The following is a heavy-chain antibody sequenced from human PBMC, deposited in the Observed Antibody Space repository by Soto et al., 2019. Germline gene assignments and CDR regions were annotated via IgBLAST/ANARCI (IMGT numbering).Heavy chain of an antibody. D-gene: IGHD6-6*01. CDR1: GGSISSGDYY. V-gene: IGHV4-30-4*01. J-gene: IGHJ6*02. CDR2: IYYSVST. CDR3: ARGSSIAARPALLYYYGMDV. Sequence: PSETLSLTCTVSGGSISSGDYYWRWIRQPPGKGLEWIGYIYYSVSTYYNPSLKSRVTISVDTSKNQFSLKLSPVTAADTDVYYCARGSSIAARPALLYYYGMDVWGQGTTVT.